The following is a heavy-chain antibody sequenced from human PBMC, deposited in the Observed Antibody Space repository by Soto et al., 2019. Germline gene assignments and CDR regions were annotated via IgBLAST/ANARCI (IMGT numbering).Heavy chain of an antibody. D-gene: IGHD1-26*01. Sequence: QVQLVESGGGVVQPGRSLRLSCAASGFTFSSYGMHWVRQAPGKGLEWVAVISYDGSNNYYGDSVKGRFTISRDDSKKTLNLQMTSLRPEDTVVYHCARDGQWELLSWYFDYWGQGTLVTVSS. V-gene: IGHV3-30*03. J-gene: IGHJ4*02. CDR1: GFTFSSYG. CDR2: ISYDGSNN. CDR3: ARDGQWELLSWYFDY.